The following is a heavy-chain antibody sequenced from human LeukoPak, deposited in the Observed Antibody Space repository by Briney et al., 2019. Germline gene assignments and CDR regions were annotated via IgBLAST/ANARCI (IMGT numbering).Heavy chain of an antibody. Sequence: ASVKVSCKASGYTFTSYDINWVRQATGQGLEWMGWMNPNSGNTGYAQKFQGRVTITRNTSISRAYMELSSLRSEDTAVYYCARRGSNVAARLHMDVWGKGTTVTVSS. CDR1: GYTFTSYD. J-gene: IGHJ6*03. V-gene: IGHV1-8*03. CDR2: MNPNSGNT. D-gene: IGHD6-6*01. CDR3: ARRGSNVAARLHMDV.